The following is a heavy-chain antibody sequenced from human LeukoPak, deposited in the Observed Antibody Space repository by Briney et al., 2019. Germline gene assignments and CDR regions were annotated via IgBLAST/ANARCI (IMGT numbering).Heavy chain of an antibody. V-gene: IGHV3-21*01. CDR2: IGHFTGDI. D-gene: IGHD1-1*01. CDR1: GFTFKSSS. CDR3: ARDPYTGSMFDY. Sequence: GGSLRLACVTSGFTFKSSSMSWVRQAPGKGLEWVAFIGHFTGDIFYADSVKGRFNISRDDAKDSVYLQMNSLRVDDSAVYFCARDPYTGSMFDYWGHGTLVTVSS. J-gene: IGHJ4*01.